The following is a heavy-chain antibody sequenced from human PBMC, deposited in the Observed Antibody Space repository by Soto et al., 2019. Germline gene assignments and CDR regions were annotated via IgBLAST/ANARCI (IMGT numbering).Heavy chain of an antibody. CDR3: ARRGSNKWDEDFDF. CDR1: SYTFTNYG. J-gene: IGHJ4*02. D-gene: IGHD2-15*01. Sequence: QVQLVQSGAEVKKPGASVKVSCQASSYTFTNYGISWVRQAPGQGLEWVGWISPYNGDTRYAQNVQGRVTLTTDTSTSAAYMELRSLRSDDTALYYCARRGSNKWDEDFDFWGQGTLATVSS. V-gene: IGHV1-18*01. CDR2: ISPYNGDT.